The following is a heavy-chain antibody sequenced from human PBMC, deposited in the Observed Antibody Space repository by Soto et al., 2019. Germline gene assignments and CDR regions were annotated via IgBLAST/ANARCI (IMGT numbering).Heavy chain of an antibody. V-gene: IGHV3-7*02. D-gene: IGHD2-21*01. CDR3: FFFQAEDGIRDL. CDR2: IKQDGTEK. J-gene: IGHJ2*01. Sequence: GKGLEWVANIKQDGTEKWYMDSVKGRFTISRDNAKNSLYLQMNSLRAEDTAIYYCFFFQAEDGIRDL.